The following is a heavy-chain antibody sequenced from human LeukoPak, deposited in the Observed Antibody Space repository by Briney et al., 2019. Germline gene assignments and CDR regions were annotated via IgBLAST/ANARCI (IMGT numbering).Heavy chain of an antibody. D-gene: IGHD3-16*02. CDR1: GFTFSSYG. J-gene: IGHJ4*02. V-gene: IGHV3-30*02. Sequence: GGSLRLSCAASGFTFSSYGMHWVRQAPGKGLEWVAFIRYDGSNKYYADSVKGRFTISRDNSKNTLYLQMNSLRAEDTAVYYCAKDRRVMITFGGVIAPFDYWGQGTLVTVSS. CDR2: IRYDGSNK. CDR3: AKDRRVMITFGGVIAPFDY.